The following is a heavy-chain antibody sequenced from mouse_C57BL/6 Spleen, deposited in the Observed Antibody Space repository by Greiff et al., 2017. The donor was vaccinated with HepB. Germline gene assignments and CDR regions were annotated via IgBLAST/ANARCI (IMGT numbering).Heavy chain of an antibody. CDR3: ARAYYSNYDYAMDY. D-gene: IGHD2-5*01. Sequence: QVQLQQSGAELVKPGASVKISCKASGYAFSSYWMNWVKQWPGKGLEWIGQIYPGDGDTNYNGKFKGKATLTADKSSSTAYMQLSSLTSEDSAVYFCARAYYSNYDYAMDYWGQGTSVTVSS. J-gene: IGHJ4*01. CDR2: IYPGDGDT. V-gene: IGHV1-80*01. CDR1: GYAFSSYW.